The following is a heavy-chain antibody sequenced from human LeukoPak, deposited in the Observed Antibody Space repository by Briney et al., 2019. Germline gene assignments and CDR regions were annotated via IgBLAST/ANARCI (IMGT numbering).Heavy chain of an antibody. Sequence: GASVKVSCKASGYTFTSNYMHWGRQAPVQGLECMGIINPSGVTTIYAQKFQGRVTMTRDTSTSTVYMELSSLRSEDTAVYYCARQRGGQYEDGFDIWGQGTMVTVSS. CDR2: INPSGVTT. CDR3: ARQRGGQYEDGFDI. CDR1: GYTFTSNY. J-gene: IGHJ3*02. V-gene: IGHV1-46*01. D-gene: IGHD2-8*01.